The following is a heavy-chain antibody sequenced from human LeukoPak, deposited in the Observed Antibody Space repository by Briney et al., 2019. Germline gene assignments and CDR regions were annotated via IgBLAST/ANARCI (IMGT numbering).Heavy chain of an antibody. CDR2: IYYSGST. J-gene: IGHJ4*02. D-gene: IGHD2-15*01. Sequence: WVRQPPGKGLEWIGSIYYSGSTYYNPSLESRVTISVDTSKNQFSLKLSSVTAADTAVYYCARLGYCSGGSCPDYRGQGTLVTVSS. CDR3: ARLGYCSGGSCPDY. V-gene: IGHV4-39*01.